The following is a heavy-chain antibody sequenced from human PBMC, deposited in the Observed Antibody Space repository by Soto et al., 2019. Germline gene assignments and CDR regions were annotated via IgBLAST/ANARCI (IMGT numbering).Heavy chain of an antibody. D-gene: IGHD2-2*01. V-gene: IGHV4-30-4*01. CDR1: GGYIINDDAC. Sequence: SETLSLTCTVAGGYIINDDACLSWIRTPPGEGLEWIGHIFDSGTTYTDPSLRSQVAISVDTSKNQFSLKLSSVTAADTAVYYCARDQVPAALLGWFDPWGQGTLVTSPQ. J-gene: IGHJ5*02. CDR2: IFDSGTT. CDR3: ARDQVPAALLGWFDP.